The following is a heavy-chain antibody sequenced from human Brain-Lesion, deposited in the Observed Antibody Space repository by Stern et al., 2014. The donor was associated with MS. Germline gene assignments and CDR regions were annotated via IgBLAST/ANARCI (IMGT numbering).Heavy chain of an antibody. CDR1: GGSISSGSDY. Sequence: VQLLESGPGLVKPSQTLSLTCTVSGGSISSGSDYWSWIRQPVGKGLEGIGRIHPSGSAFYPPSLKSRVTISTATSMNQFSLELNSATAADTAIYYCASGYRIFDYWGQGILVTVSS. D-gene: IGHD5-18*01. V-gene: IGHV4-61*02. CDR2: IHPSGSA. J-gene: IGHJ4*02. CDR3: ASGYRIFDY.